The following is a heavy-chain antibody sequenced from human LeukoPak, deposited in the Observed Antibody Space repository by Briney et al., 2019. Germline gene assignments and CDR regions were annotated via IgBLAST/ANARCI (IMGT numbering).Heavy chain of an antibody. CDR1: GFTFSTYS. D-gene: IGHD3-22*01. V-gene: IGHV3-48*01. J-gene: IGHJ4*02. CDR2: ISSSSRTI. CDR3: ASLYDTDGYYFNY. Sequence: PGGSLRLSCAASGFTFSTYSMNWVRQAPGMGLEWVSYISSSSRTIYYADSVKGRFTISRDSAKNSLYLQMDSLRAEDTAVYYCASLYDTDGYYFNYWGQGALVTVSS.